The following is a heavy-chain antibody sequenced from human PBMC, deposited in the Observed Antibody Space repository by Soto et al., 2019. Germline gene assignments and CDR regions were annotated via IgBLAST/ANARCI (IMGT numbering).Heavy chain of an antibody. J-gene: IGHJ6*02. Sequence: GGSLRLSCAASGFTFSSYGMHWVRQAPGKGLERVAVIWYDGSNKYYADSVKGRFTISRDNSKNTLYLQMNSLRAEDTAVYYCARDPIMITFGGVIVISDRPQGEAYGMDVWGQGTTVTVSS. D-gene: IGHD3-16*02. V-gene: IGHV3-33*01. CDR1: GFTFSSYG. CDR2: IWYDGSNK. CDR3: ARDPIMITFGGVIVISDRPQGEAYGMDV.